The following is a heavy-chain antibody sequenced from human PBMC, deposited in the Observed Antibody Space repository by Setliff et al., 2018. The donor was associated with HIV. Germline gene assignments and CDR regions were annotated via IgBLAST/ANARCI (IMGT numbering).Heavy chain of an antibody. J-gene: IGHJ4*02. D-gene: IGHD3-22*01. CDR2: ISGSGYP. V-gene: IGHV3-23*01. CDR1: GFTFSTYA. CDR3: AKELAASGLGYFDS. Sequence: PGGSLRLSCVASGFTFSTYAINWVRLAPGKGLEWVSSISGSGYPYYADSVKGRFTISRDNSKNTLFLQMDSLRAEDTALYYCAKELAASGLGYFDSWGRGTLVTVSS.